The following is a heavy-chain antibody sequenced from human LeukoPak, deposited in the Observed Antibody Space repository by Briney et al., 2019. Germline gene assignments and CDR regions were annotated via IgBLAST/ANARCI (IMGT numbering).Heavy chain of an antibody. Sequence: SETLSLTCTVSGYSISSGYYWSWIRQPPGKGLEWIGSIYHSGSTYYNSSLKSRLTISVVTSKNQFSLKLTSLTAADTAVYYCARGGGIAVAGEWGQGTLVTVSS. CDR3: ARGGGIAVAGE. D-gene: IGHD6-19*01. CDR1: GYSISSGYY. V-gene: IGHV4-38-2*02. CDR2: IYHSGST. J-gene: IGHJ4*02.